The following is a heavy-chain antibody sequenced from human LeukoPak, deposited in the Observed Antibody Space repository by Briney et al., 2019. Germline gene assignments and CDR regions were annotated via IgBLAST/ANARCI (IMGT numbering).Heavy chain of an antibody. CDR1: GFTFSSYG. D-gene: IGHD5-18*01. J-gene: IGHJ4*02. CDR3: AKDHLAGYSYGGFYFDF. Sequence: PGGSLRLSCAASGFTFSSYGMDWVRQTPGKGLEWVAVISYDGSSKYYADSVKGRFTISRDNSKNTLYLQMNSLRAEDTAVYYCAKDHLAGYSYGGFYFDFWGQGTLVTVSS. V-gene: IGHV3-30*18. CDR2: ISYDGSSK.